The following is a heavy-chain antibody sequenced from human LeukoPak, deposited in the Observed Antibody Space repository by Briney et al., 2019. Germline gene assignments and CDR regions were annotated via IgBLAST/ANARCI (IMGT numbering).Heavy chain of an antibody. V-gene: IGHV3-66*01. CDR2: IYSGGST. CDR3: ASILTAPFDY. J-gene: IGHJ4*02. D-gene: IGHD5-18*01. CDR1: GFTFSSYA. Sequence: GGSLRLSCAASGFTFSSYAMAWVRQAPGKGLEWVSVIYSGGSTYYADSVKGRFTISRDNSKNTLYLQMNSLRAEDTAVYYCASILTAPFDYWGQGTLVTVSS.